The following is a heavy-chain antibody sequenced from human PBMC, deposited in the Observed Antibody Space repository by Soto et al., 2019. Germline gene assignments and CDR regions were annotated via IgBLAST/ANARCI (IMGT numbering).Heavy chain of an antibody. CDR2: VYYRGRS. J-gene: IGHJ4*02. V-gene: IGHV4-39*01. D-gene: IGHD3-16*01. CDR3: VSQRITVLTQAYFDY. Sequence: PSETLSLTFTVSGGPVSNSCYYWGWIRQPRGKGPEWIGSVYYRGRSYSKSSVKSRVTISVETSKNRFSLSLSSVTASDTAVYFRVSQRITVLTQAYFDYWGPGALVTVSS. CDR1: GGPVSNSCYY.